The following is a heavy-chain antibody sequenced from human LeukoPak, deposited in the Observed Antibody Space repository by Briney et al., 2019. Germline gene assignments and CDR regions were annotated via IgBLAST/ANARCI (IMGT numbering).Heavy chain of an antibody. Sequence: GGSLRLSCAASGFTISSYWMNWVRQAPGKGLEWVANIKQDGSEKKYVDSVKGRFTISRDNAKNSLYLQMNSLRAEDTAVYYCARVGHSSSWYGYYFDYWGQGTLVTVSS. CDR3: ARVGHSSSWYGYYFDY. J-gene: IGHJ4*02. D-gene: IGHD6-13*01. CDR2: IKQDGSEK. CDR1: GFTISSYW. V-gene: IGHV3-7*01.